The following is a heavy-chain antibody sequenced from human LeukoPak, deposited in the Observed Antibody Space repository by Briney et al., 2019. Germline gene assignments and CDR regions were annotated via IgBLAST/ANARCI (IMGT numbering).Heavy chain of an antibody. CDR3: AKDPYSYGFRDDDY. J-gene: IGHJ4*02. CDR2: ISGSGGST. V-gene: IGHV3-23*01. CDR1: DSGFTFSSYA. Sequence: GGSLRLSCAASDSGFTFSSYAMSWVRQAPGKGLEWVSAISGSGGSTYYADSVKGRFTISRDNSKNTLYLQMNSLRAEDTAVYYCAKDPYSYGFRDDDYWGQGTLVTVSS. D-gene: IGHD5-18*01.